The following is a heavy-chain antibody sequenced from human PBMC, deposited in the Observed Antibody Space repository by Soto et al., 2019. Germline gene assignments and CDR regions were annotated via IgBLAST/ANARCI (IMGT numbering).Heavy chain of an antibody. CDR3: TRWNGYGDL. CDR1: GFSFSTYG. Sequence: EMQLLESGGGLLQPGGSLRLSCVVSGFSFSTYGVTWVRQSPGKGLEWVCGVSGGSGVTHYTDSVKGRFTISGDDSKNTVYLQMHSLRGEDTAVYYCTRWNGYGDLWGQGTMVTVSS. CDR2: VSGGSGVT. J-gene: IGHJ5*02. V-gene: IGHV3-23*01. D-gene: IGHD1-1*01.